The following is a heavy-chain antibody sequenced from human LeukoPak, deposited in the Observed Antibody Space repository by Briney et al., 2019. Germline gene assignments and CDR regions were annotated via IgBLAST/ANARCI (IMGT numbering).Heavy chain of an antibody. D-gene: IGHD3-10*01. CDR1: GGSFSGYH. V-gene: IGHV4-34*01. Sequence: SETLSLTCAVYGGSFSGYHWSWIRQPPGKGLEWIGEINHRGSTNYNPSLKSRVTISVDTSKNQFSLRLTSVTPADTAVYYCARGQLGSGMDDPWGQGTLVTVSS. CDR3: ARGQLGSGMDDP. CDR2: INHRGST. J-gene: IGHJ5*02.